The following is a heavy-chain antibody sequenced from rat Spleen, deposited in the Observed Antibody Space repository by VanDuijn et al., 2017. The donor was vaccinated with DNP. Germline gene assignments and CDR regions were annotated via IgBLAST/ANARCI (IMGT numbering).Heavy chain of an antibody. CDR3: ARRAYYGLSYYFDY. J-gene: IGHJ2*01. CDR1: GFTFSDYN. D-gene: IGHD1-6*01. Sequence: EVQLVESGGGLVQPGRSLKLSCAASGFTFSDYNMAWVRQAPKKGLEWVATIIYDGTTTYYRGSVKGRFTISRDNANGTLYLQMDNLRSEDTATYYCARRAYYGLSYYFDYWGQGVMVTVSS. CDR2: IIYDGTTT. V-gene: IGHV5-7*01.